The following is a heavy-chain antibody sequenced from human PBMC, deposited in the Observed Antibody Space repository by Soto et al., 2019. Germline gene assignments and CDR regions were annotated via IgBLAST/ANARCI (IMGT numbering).Heavy chain of an antibody. CDR3: ARGGYAYSSDFRRAPFDY. J-gene: IGHJ4*02. CDR2: INSDGTTT. CDR1: GFPVSSYW. D-gene: IGHD5-18*01. V-gene: IGHV3-74*01. Sequence: LRLSCEASGFPVSSYWMHWVRQAPGKGLVWVSRINSDGTTTTYADSVKGRFTVSRDNAKSTVYLQLNSLSAEDTALYYCARGGYAYSSDFRRAPFDYWGQGTLVTVSS.